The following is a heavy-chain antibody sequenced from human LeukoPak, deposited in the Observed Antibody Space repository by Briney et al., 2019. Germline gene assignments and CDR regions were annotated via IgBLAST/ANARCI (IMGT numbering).Heavy chain of an antibody. J-gene: IGHJ4*02. CDR3: ASWGYSSSWYLGYFDY. D-gene: IGHD6-13*01. V-gene: IGHV1-69*13. Sequence: GASVKVSCKASGGTFSSYAISWVRQAPGQGLEWMGGIIPIFGTANYAQKFQGRVTITADESTSTAYMELSSLRSEDTAVYYCASWGYSSSWYLGYFDYWGQGTLVTVSS. CDR2: IIPIFGTA. CDR1: GGTFSSYA.